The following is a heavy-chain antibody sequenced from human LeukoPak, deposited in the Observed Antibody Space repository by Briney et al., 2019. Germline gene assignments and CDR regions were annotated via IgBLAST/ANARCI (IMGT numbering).Heavy chain of an antibody. Sequence: GESLKIFCRGSGYSFNTYWIGWVRQMPGKGLEWMGIIYPGDSDTRYSPSFQGQVTISADKSISTAYLEWSSLKASDTAMYYCARLSYYYDSSGSPRYGMDVWGQGTTVTVSS. J-gene: IGHJ6*02. V-gene: IGHV5-51*01. CDR3: ARLSYYYDSSGSPRYGMDV. CDR1: GYSFNTYW. D-gene: IGHD3-22*01. CDR2: IYPGDSDT.